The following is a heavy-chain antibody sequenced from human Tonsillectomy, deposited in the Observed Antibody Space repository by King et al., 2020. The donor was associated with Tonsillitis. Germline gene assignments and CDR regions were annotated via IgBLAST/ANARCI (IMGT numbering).Heavy chain of an antibody. D-gene: IGHD3-3*01. Sequence: VQLVESGGGVVQPGRSLRLSCAASGFTFSSHGMHWVRQAPGKGLEWVATISYDGSNKHSADSVKGRFTISRDNSKNTLYLQMNSLRAEDTAVYYCAGEIGNYGFPVLYYHQRMDVLGQGTTVTGSS. CDR3: AGEIGNYGFPVLYYHQRMDV. CDR1: GFTFSSHG. CDR2: ISYDGSNK. V-gene: IGHV3-30*03. J-gene: IGHJ6*02.